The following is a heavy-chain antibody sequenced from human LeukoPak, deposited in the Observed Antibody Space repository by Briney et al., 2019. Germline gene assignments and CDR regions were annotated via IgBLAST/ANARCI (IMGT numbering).Heavy chain of an antibody. D-gene: IGHD3-22*01. CDR2: IYYSGST. Sequence: SETLSLTCTVSGGSISSGSYYWGWIRQPPGKGLEWIGSIYYSGSTYYNPSLKSRVTISVDTSKNQFSLKLSSVTAADTAVYYCARAPGYYYDSSGYFFDYWGQGTLVTVSS. J-gene: IGHJ4*02. CDR1: GGSISSGSYY. V-gene: IGHV4-39*07. CDR3: ARAPGYYYDSSGYFFDY.